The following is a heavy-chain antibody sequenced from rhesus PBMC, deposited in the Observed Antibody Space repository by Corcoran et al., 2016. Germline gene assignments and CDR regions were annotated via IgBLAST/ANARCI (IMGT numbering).Heavy chain of an antibody. J-gene: IGHJ5-2*02. D-gene: IGHD3-3*01. CDR1: GGSISSNY. V-gene: IGHV4-173*01. CDR3: ARYYNFWSGYYGYNSLDV. CDR2: ISGSGGST. Sequence: QLQLQESGPGLVKPSETLSLTCAVSGGSISSNYWSWIRQPPGKGREWIGRISGSGGSTDYNPSLKSRVTISTDTSKNQFSLKLSSVTAADTAVYYCARYYNFWSGYYGYNSLDVWGRGVLVTVSS.